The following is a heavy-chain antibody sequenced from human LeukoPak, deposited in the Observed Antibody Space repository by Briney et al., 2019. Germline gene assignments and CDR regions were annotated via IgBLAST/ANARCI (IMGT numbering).Heavy chain of an antibody. V-gene: IGHV4-59*07. D-gene: IGHD6-19*01. Sequence: SDTLSLTCTVSGGSISSYYWSWIRQPPGQGLEWIAYIYYSGSTNYNPSLKSRVTISIYTSKNHYSLKLSSVAAADTAVYYCARRGYSSGWYYFDYWGQGTLVTVSS. CDR3: ARRGYSSGWYYFDY. CDR2: IYYSGST. J-gene: IGHJ4*02. CDR1: GGSISSYY.